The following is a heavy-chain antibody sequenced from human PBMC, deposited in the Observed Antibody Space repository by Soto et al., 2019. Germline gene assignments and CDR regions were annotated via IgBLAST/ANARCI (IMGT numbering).Heavy chain of an antibody. CDR3: ASRSSGWYFDY. V-gene: IGHV3-23*01. CDR1: GFTFSSYA. J-gene: IGHJ4*02. CDR2: ISGSGDST. Sequence: EVQLLESGGGLVQPGGSLRLSCAASGFTFSSYARSWVRQAPEKGLEWVSVISGSGDSTYYADSVKGRFTISRDNSKNTLYLQMNSLRAEDTAVYYCASRSSGWYFDYWGQGTLVTVSS. D-gene: IGHD6-19*01.